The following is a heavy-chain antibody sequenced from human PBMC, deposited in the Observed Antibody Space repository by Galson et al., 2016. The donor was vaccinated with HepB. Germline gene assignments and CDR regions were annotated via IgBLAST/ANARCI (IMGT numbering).Heavy chain of an antibody. J-gene: IGHJ6*02. V-gene: IGHV4-34*01. D-gene: IGHD2-8*01. CDR1: GGSFSGYH. CDR2: INYRGNT. Sequence: TLSLTCAAYGGSFSGYHCSWIRQPPGKGLEWIGEINYRGNTNYNPSLKSRVTISVDTSKNPFSLKLCSVTAAATAVYYCARSKGYCTSGVCYLRPNSYYHVLDVWGQGTTVTVSS. CDR3: ARSKGYCTSGVCYLRPNSYYHVLDV.